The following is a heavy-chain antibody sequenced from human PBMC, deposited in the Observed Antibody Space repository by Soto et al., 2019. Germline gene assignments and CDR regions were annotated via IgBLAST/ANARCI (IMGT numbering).Heavy chain of an antibody. CDR2: ISYDGSNK. D-gene: IGHD3-10*01. J-gene: IGHJ4*02. Sequence: QVQLVESGGGVVQPGRSLRLSCAASGFTFSSYAMHWVRQAPGKGLEWVAVISYDGSNKYYADSVKGRFTISRDNSKNTLYPQMNRLRADDTAVYYCERVRGGYWGQGTLVTVSS. CDR3: ERVRGGY. CDR1: GFTFSSYA. V-gene: IGHV3-30-3*01.